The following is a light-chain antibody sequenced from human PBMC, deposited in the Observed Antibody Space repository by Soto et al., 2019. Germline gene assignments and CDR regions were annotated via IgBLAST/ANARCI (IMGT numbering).Light chain of an antibody. J-gene: IGKJ3*01. Sequence: EIVLTQSPGTLSLSPGERATLSCRASQTVSDMYLAWYQQKPGQAPRLLIYASNRATGIPDRFSGSGSVTDFTLTIGRLEPEDFAVYYCQHYGTSALFGPGTKVDIK. CDR1: QTVSDMY. CDR2: AS. V-gene: IGKV3-20*01. CDR3: QHYGTSAL.